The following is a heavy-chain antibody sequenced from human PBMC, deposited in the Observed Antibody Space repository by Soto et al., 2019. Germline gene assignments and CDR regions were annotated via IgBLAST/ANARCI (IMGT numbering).Heavy chain of an antibody. CDR2: IIPIFGTA. Sequence: SVKVSCKASGGTFSSYAISWVRQAPGQGLEWMGGIIPIFGTANYAQKFQGRVTITADESTSTAYLQWSSLKASDTAMYYCARTESGYSYGFADVWGQGTTVTVSS. CDR1: GGTFSSYA. D-gene: IGHD5-18*01. J-gene: IGHJ6*02. V-gene: IGHV1-69*13. CDR3: ARTESGYSYGFADV.